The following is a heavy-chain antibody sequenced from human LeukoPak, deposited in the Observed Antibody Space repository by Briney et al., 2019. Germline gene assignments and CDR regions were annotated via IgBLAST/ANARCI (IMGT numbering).Heavy chain of an antibody. CDR2: IYTSGST. J-gene: IGHJ4*02. D-gene: IGHD3-22*01. Sequence: SETLSLTCTVSGGSISSSSYYWSWIRQPAGKGLEWIGRIYTSGSTNYNPSLKSRVTMSVDTSKNQFSLKLSSVTAADTAVYYCAREKAASSGYYYYFDYWGQGTLVTVSS. V-gene: IGHV4-61*02. CDR1: GGSISSSSYY. CDR3: AREKAASSGYYYYFDY.